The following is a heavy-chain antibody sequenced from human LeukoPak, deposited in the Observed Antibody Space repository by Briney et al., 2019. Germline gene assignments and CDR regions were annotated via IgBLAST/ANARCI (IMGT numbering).Heavy chain of an antibody. D-gene: IGHD3-22*01. CDR3: AKDITPYYYDSSGRPDV. V-gene: IGHV3-9*02. CDR2: TSWNSGSI. Sequence: RRSLRLSCAASGFSSDDYAMHWARPAPGRGLEWVSGTSWNSGSIGYADSVKGRFTISTDNAKNSLYLQMNSLRAEDTALYYCAKDITPYYYDSSGRPDVWGQGTTVTVSS. J-gene: IGHJ6*02. CDR1: GFSSDDYA.